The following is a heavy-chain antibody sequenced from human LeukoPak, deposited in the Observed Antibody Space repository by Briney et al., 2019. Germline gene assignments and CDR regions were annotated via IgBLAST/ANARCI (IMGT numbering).Heavy chain of an antibody. CDR1: GGSISSYY. CDR3: ARGIAGIFGVVILGDY. D-gene: IGHD3-3*01. J-gene: IGHJ4*02. V-gene: IGHV4-59*01. CDR2: IYYSGST. Sequence: SETLSLTCTVSGGSISSYYWSWIRRPPGKGLEWIGYIYYSGSTNYNPSLKSRVTISVDTSKNQFSLKLSSVTAADTAVYYCARGIAGIFGVVILGDYWGQGTLVTVSS.